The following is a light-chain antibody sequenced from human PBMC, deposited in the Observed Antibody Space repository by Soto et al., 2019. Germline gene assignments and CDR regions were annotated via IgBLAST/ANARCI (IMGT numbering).Light chain of an antibody. J-gene: IGLJ3*02. V-gene: IGLV1-47*01. CDR2: RNN. Sequence: QSVLSQPPSASGTPGQRVTISCSGSISNIGRNYVYWYQQVPGTAPKLLIFRNNQRPSGVPDRFSGSKSGTSASLAISGLGSEDEADYFCAAWDYSLSGYWVFGGGTKLTVL. CDR3: AAWDYSLSGYWV. CDR1: ISNIGRNY.